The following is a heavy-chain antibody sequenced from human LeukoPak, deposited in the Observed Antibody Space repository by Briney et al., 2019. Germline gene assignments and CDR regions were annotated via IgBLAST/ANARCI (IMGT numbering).Heavy chain of an antibody. CDR1: GGSFSGYY. V-gene: IGHV4-59*12. CDR2: IYYSGST. Sequence: SETLSLTCAVYGGSFSGYYWSWIRQPPGKGLEWIGYIYYSGSTNYNPSLKSRVTISVDTSKNQFSLKLSSVTAADTAVYYCARRTLRRSGIAAAGTGAFDIWGQGTMVTVSS. D-gene: IGHD6-13*01. J-gene: IGHJ3*02. CDR3: ARRTLRRSGIAAAGTGAFDI.